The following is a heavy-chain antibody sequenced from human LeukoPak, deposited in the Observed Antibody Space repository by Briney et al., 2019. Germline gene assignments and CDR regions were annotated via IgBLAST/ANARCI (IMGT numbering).Heavy chain of an antibody. CDR2: IYHSGST. CDR1: GGSISISNW. CDR3: ARQTYYDILTGYSHAFDI. Sequence: PSETLSLTCAVSGGSISISNWWSWVRQPPGKGLEWIGEIYHSGSTNYNPSLKSRVTISVDKSKTQFSLKLSSVTAADTAVYYCARQTYYDILTGYSHAFDIWGQGTMVTVSS. J-gene: IGHJ3*02. V-gene: IGHV4-4*02. D-gene: IGHD3-9*01.